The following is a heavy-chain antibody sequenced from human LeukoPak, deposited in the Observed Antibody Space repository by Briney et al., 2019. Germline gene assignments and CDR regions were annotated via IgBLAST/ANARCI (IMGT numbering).Heavy chain of an antibody. D-gene: IGHD6-13*01. CDR2: ISAYNGNT. CDR3: GIAAASNRGWYMDV. V-gene: IGHV1-18*01. Sequence: ASVKVSCKASGYTFTSYGISWVRQAPGQGLEWMGWISAYNGNTNYAQKLQGRVTMTTDTSTSTAYMELRSLRSDDTAVYYCGIAAASNRGWYMDVWGKGTTVTVSS. J-gene: IGHJ6*03. CDR1: GYTFTSYG.